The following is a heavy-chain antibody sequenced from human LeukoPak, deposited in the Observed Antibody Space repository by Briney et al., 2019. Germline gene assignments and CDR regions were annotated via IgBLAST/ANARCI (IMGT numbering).Heavy chain of an antibody. CDR3: AKDHGGATDY. Sequence: GGTLRLSCAASGLTFSSHGMSWVRQAPGKGLEWVSTISGSGGSTFYADSVKGRFTISRDNSKNTLYLQMNSLRAEDTAVYYCAKDHGGATDYWGQGTLVTVSS. CDR2: ISGSGGST. CDR1: GLTFSSHG. D-gene: IGHD1-26*01. V-gene: IGHV3-23*01. J-gene: IGHJ4*02.